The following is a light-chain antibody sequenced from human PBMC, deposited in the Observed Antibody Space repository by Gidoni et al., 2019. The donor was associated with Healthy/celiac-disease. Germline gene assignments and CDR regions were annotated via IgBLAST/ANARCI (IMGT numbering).Light chain of an antibody. V-gene: IGKV3-15*01. CDR1: QGVSSN. CDR3: QQYNTFPPA. Sequence: EIVLTQSPATLSGSPGERATLSCRASQGVSSNLAWYQQNPGQAPRLLIYGASNRATGIPARFSGSFSGTDFTLTISSLQSEHFAVYSCQQYNTFPPAFGQGTKLELQ. J-gene: IGKJ2*01. CDR2: GAS.